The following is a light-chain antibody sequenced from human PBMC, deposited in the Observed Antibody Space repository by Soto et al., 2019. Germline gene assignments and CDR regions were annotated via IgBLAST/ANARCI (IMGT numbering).Light chain of an antibody. Sequence: QSALTQPASVSGSPGQSITISCTGTSSDVGSYNLVSWYQQHSGKAPKLMIYEGSKRPSGVSNRFSGSKSGNTASLTISGLQAEDEADYYCCSYADSSTYVIFGGGTKVTVL. CDR2: EGS. CDR1: SSDVGSYNL. V-gene: IGLV2-23*01. CDR3: CSYADSSTYVI. J-gene: IGLJ2*01.